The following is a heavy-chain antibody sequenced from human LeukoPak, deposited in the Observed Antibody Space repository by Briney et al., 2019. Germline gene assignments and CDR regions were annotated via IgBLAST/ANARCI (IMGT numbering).Heavy chain of an antibody. Sequence: GGSLRLSCAASGFTFSSYSMNWVRQAPGKGLEWVSYISSSSSTIYYADSVKGRFTISRDNAKNSLYLQMNSLRAEDTAVYYCARVSGGSRKAPFDYWGQGTLVTVSS. D-gene: IGHD2-8*02. V-gene: IGHV3-48*01. CDR1: GFTFSSYS. J-gene: IGHJ4*02. CDR2: ISSSSSTI. CDR3: ARVSGGSRKAPFDY.